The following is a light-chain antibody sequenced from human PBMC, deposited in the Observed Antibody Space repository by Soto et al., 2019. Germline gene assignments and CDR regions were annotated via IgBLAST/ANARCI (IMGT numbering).Light chain of an antibody. V-gene: IGKV3D-15*01. CDR3: QQYDDWLRLT. CDR2: GAS. CDR1: QSVNIY. Sequence: EIVITQCPPTLSVSPVERATLSWRXSQSVNIYLACYQPKPXQAPRLXXFGASSRATGIPAGFSSSGSGTELNLTISSLQSEDFAVYFCQQYDDWLRLTFGGGTKVDIK. J-gene: IGKJ4*01.